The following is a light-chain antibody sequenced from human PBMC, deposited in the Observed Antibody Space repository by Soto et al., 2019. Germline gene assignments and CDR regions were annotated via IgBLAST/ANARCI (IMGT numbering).Light chain of an antibody. V-gene: IGKV3-11*01. Sequence: EIVLTQSPATLSLSPGGRATLSCRARQSVSLSLAWYQQKPGQAPRLLIYDASKRASGFPARFSGSGSGTDFTLTISSLEPEDFAVYYCQERTGWPPWTFGQGTKVDIK. CDR3: QERTGWPPWT. J-gene: IGKJ1*01. CDR2: DAS. CDR1: QSVSLS.